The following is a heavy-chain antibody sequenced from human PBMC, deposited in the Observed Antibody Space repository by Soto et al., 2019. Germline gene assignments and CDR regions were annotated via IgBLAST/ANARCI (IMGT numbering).Heavy chain of an antibody. V-gene: IGHV4-61*01. CDR1: GSSVSSRFYY. D-gene: IGHD1-26*01. CDR3: AGADSGNYYQGVQM. Sequence: SATLSVTCTVSGSSVSSRFYYYNWIRQPPGKGLEWIGYIYNSVTTNYNSSLESRVTISVDTSKNMFSLRLSSVTAADTAVYYCAGADSGNYYQGVQMWGQGNMVT. CDR2: IYNSVTT. J-gene: IGHJ3*01.